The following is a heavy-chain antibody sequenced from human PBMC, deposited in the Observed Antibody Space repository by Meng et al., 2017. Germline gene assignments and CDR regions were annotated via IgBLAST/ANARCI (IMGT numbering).Heavy chain of an antibody. D-gene: IGHD2-15*01. CDR3: ATDRSYCSGGSCYSSFAFDI. V-gene: IGHV1-2*02. J-gene: IGHJ3*02. CDR1: GYTFTGYY. CDR2: INPNSGGT. Sequence: ASVKVSCKASGYTFTGYYMHWVRQAPGQGLEWMGWINPNSGGTNYAQKFQGRVTMTRDTSISTAYMELSRLRSDDTAVYYCATDRSYCSGGSCYSSFAFDIWGQGTMVIVSS.